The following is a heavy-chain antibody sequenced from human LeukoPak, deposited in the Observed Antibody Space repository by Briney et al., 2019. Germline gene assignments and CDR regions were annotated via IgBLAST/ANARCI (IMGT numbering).Heavy chain of an antibody. V-gene: IGHV1-69-2*01. D-gene: IGHD6-6*01. CDR1: GYTFTDYY. J-gene: IGHJ5*02. Sequence: ASVRVSCKVSGYTFTDYYMHWVQQAPGKGLEWMGLVDPEDGETIYAEKFQGRVTITADTSTDTAYMELSSLRSEDTAVYYCATDPSIADKYNWFDPWGQGTLVTVSS. CDR2: VDPEDGET. CDR3: ATDPSIADKYNWFDP.